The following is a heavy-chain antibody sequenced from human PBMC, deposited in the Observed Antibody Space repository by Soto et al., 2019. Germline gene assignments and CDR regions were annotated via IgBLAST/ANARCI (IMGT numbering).Heavy chain of an antibody. CDR1: GFSFSSCW. D-gene: IGHD2-2*01. CDR2: ISSDGSST. CDR3: ARGGLKDIVVVPATFMDV. J-gene: IGHJ6*03. V-gene: IGHV3-74*01. Sequence: GGSLRLSCAASGFSFSSCWMHWVRQDPGKGLVWVSRISSDGSSTSYADSVKGRFTISRDNAKNSLYLQMNSLRAEDTAVYYCARGGLKDIVVVPATFMDVWGKGTTVTVSS.